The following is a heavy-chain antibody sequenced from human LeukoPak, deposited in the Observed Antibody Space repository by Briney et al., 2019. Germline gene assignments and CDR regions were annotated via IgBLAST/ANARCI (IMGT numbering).Heavy chain of an antibody. CDR2: IYSGGST. Sequence: GGSLRLSCAASGFTVSSNYVSWVRQAPGKGLEWVSVIYSGGSTYYADSVKGRFTISRDNSKNTLYLQMNSLRAEDTAVYYCARSGDYYGYVAFDYWGQGTLVTVSS. CDR1: GFTVSSNY. J-gene: IGHJ4*02. CDR3: ARSGDYYGYVAFDY. V-gene: IGHV3-53*01. D-gene: IGHD3-10*01.